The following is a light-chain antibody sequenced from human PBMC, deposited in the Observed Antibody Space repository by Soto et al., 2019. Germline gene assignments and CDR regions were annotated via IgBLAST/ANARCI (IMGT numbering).Light chain of an antibody. Sequence: VLTQSPGTLSLSPGERATLSCRASQRVNSNYFAWYQQKPGQAPRLLVFGASTRATGIPDRFSGSGSGTDFILTISRVESQALPVYYLQQYTASSGIFTFGPGTKVDIK. CDR1: QRVNSNY. V-gene: IGKV3-20*01. CDR2: GAS. CDR3: QQYTASSGIFT. J-gene: IGKJ3*01.